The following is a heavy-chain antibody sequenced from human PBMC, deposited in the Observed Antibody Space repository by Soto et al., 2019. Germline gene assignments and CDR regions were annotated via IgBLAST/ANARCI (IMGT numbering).Heavy chain of an antibody. CDR1: GASISSTNW. CDR2: IYHTGST. V-gene: IGHV4-4*02. J-gene: IGHJ4*02. Sequence: QVQLQESGPRLVKPSGTLSLTCAVSGASISSTNWWTWVRQPPGKGLEWIGEIYHTGSTKYNPSLTSRVTISLAKSNNHCSLHLSSVTAADTAGYYCATLPPRIVVVVLPIPTWGQGTLVTVSS. D-gene: IGHD2-15*01. CDR3: ATLPPRIVVVVLPIPT.